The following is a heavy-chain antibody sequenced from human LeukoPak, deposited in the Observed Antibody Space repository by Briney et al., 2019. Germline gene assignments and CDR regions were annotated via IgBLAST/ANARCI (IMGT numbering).Heavy chain of an antibody. Sequence: GGSLRLSCAASGFTVSNNYMSWVRQAPGKGLEWVSIIYSGGNTYYADSVKGRFTISRDNSKNTLYLQMNSLRAEDTAVYYCAKDRKWLATSEFDYWGQGTLVTVSS. CDR2: IYSGGNT. CDR3: AKDRKWLATSEFDY. J-gene: IGHJ4*02. V-gene: IGHV3-53*01. CDR1: GFTVSNNY. D-gene: IGHD6-19*01.